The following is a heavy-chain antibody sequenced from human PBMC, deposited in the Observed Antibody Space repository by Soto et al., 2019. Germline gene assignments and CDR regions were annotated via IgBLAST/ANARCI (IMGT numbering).Heavy chain of an antibody. CDR1: GYSFTSYW. D-gene: IGHD4-17*01. Sequence: GESLKISCKGSGYSFTSYWISWVRQMPGKGLEWMGRIDPIDSYTNYSPSFQGHVTVSADKSISTAYLQWSSLKASDTAMYYCARRLYGDYGAFDIWGQGTMVT. CDR3: ARRLYGDYGAFDI. J-gene: IGHJ3*02. V-gene: IGHV5-10-1*01. CDR2: IDPIDSYT.